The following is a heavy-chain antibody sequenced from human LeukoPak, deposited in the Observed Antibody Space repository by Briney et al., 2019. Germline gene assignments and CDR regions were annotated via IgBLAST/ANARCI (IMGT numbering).Heavy chain of an antibody. J-gene: IGHJ5*02. Sequence: VASVKVSCKASGYTFTSYDINWVRQATGQGLEWMGWMNPNSGNTGYAQKFQGRVTMTRKTSISTAYMELSSLRSEDTAVYYCARGYCSGGSCYSGRWFDPWGQGTLVTVSS. CDR1: GYTFTSYD. V-gene: IGHV1-8*01. CDR3: ARGYCSGGSCYSGRWFDP. D-gene: IGHD2-15*01. CDR2: MNPNSGNT.